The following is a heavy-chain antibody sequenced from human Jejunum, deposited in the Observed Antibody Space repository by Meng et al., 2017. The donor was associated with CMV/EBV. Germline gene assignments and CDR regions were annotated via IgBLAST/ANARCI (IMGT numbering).Heavy chain of an antibody. CDR3: ARPGYSGYGDAFDL. D-gene: IGHD5-12*01. CDR1: GGSVSDSDYY. CDR2: VYYTGTT. Sequence: GGSVSDSDYYWGWLRQPPGKGLEWIVSVYYTGTTHYSPSFSRRVTISVDTSKNEFSLKLNSVTAADTSVYFCARPGYSGYGDAFDLWGQGTMVTVSS. V-gene: IGHV4-39*01. J-gene: IGHJ3*01.